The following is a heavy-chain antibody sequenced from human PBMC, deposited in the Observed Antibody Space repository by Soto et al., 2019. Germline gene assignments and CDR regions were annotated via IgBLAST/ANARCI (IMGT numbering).Heavy chain of an antibody. J-gene: IGHJ3*02. CDR1: GGSFSGYY. D-gene: IGHD2-2*01. Sequence: SETLSLTCAVYGGSFSGYYWSWIRQPPGKGLEWIGEINHSGSTNYNPSLKSRVTISVDTSKNQFSLKLSSVTAADTAVYYCARVGVPAAIWGQNDAFDIWGQGTMVTVSS. V-gene: IGHV4-34*01. CDR3: ARVGVPAAIWGQNDAFDI. CDR2: INHSGST.